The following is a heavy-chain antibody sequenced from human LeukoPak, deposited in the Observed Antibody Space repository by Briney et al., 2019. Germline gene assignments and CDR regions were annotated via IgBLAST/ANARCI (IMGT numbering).Heavy chain of an antibody. V-gene: IGHV3-53*04. CDR1: GFTVSSNY. J-gene: IGHJ5*02. CDR2: IYSGGST. Sequence: QPGGSLRLSCAASGFTVSSNYMSWVRQAPGKGLEWVSVIYSGGSTYYADSVKGRFTISRHNSKNTLYLQMNSLRAEDTAVYYCARVARGSSGYSLDPWGQGTLVTVSS. D-gene: IGHD3-22*01. CDR3: ARVARGSSGYSLDP.